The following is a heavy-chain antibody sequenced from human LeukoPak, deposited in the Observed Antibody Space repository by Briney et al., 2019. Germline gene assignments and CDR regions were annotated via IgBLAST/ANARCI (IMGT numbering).Heavy chain of an antibody. D-gene: IGHD3-10*01. J-gene: IGHJ4*02. CDR1: GFTFSDYY. CDR2: ISSGGTNI. V-gene: IGHV3-11*01. CDR3: ARGSRYGSGSHFDF. Sequence: GGSLRLSCAASGFTFSDYYMSWIRQAPGKGLEWVSYISSGGTNIHYADSVKGRSTISRDDAQNSLVLQMNSLTAEDTAVFYCARGSRYGSGSHFDFWGQGTLVTVSS.